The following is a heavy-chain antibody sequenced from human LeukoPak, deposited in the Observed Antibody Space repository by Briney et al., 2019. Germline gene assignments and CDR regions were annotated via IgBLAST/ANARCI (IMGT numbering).Heavy chain of an antibody. CDR2: INWNGGST. CDR3: AKEVGATPNRHDY. Sequence: RPGGSLRLSCAASGFTFDDYGMSWVRQAPGKGLEWVSGINWNGGSTGYADSVKGRFTISRDNSKNTLYLQMNSLRAEDTAVYYCAKEVGATPNRHDYWGQGTLVTVSS. J-gene: IGHJ4*02. V-gene: IGHV3-20*04. CDR1: GFTFDDYG. D-gene: IGHD1-26*01.